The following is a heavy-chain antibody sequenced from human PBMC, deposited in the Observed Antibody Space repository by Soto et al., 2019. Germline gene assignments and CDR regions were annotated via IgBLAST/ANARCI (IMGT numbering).Heavy chain of an antibody. CDR1: GYTFTSYG. Sequence: VQLVQSGAEVKKPGASVKVSCKASGYTFTSYGISWVRQAPGQGLEWMGWISAYNGNTNYAQKLQGRVTMTTDTSTSTAYMELRSLRSDDTAVYYCARVLSYDFWSGYYRRGRFDPWGQGTLVTVSS. V-gene: IGHV1-18*04. CDR3: ARVLSYDFWSGYYRRGRFDP. CDR2: ISAYNGNT. D-gene: IGHD3-3*01. J-gene: IGHJ5*02.